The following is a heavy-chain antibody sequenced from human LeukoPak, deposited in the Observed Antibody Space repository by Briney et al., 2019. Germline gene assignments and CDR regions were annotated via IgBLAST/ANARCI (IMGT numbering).Heavy chain of an antibody. Sequence: PGRSLRLSCAASGFTFDDYAMHWVRQAPGKGLEWVSGISWNSGSIGYADSVKGRFTISRDNAKNSLYLQMNSLRAEDTALYYCAKDRSGWAGGIGYWGQGTLVTVS. CDR3: AKDRSGWAGGIGY. V-gene: IGHV3-9*01. CDR1: GFTFDDYA. CDR2: ISWNSGSI. J-gene: IGHJ4*02. D-gene: IGHD6-19*01.